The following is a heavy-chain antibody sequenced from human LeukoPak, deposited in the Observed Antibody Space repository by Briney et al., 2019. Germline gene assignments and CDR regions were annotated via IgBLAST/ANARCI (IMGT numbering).Heavy chain of an antibody. V-gene: IGHV3-7*01. CDR3: TTVQVWYPYGGYDY. CDR1: GFTFSSYW. Sequence: PGGSLRLSCAASGFTFSSYWMSWVRQAPGKGLEWVANIKQDGSEKYYVDSVKGRFTISRDNAKNSLYLQMNSLRAEDTAVYYCTTVQVWYPYGGYDYWGQGTWFTVSS. J-gene: IGHJ4*02. D-gene: IGHD5-12*01. CDR2: IKQDGSEK.